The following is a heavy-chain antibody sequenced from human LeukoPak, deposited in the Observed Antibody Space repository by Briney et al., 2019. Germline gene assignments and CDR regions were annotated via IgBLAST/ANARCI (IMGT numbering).Heavy chain of an antibody. V-gene: IGHV3-23*01. D-gene: IGHD6-13*01. J-gene: IGHJ4*02. Sequence: QYGGSLRLSCAASGFTFSSNAMSWVRQAPGKGLEWVSAISGSGGSTYYADSVKGRFTISRDNSKNTLYLQMNSLRAEDTAVYYCAKLKNSSRIYFDYWGQGTLVTVSS. CDR2: ISGSGGST. CDR1: GFTFSSNA. CDR3: AKLKNSSRIYFDY.